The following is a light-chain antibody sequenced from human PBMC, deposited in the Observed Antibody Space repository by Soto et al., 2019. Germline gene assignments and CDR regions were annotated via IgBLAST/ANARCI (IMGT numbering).Light chain of an antibody. Sequence: QSVLSQPTSVSASPGQSITISCSGTSSDVGTYNLVSWYQQYPGKAPRLIIYEVTKRPSGVSNRFSCSKSGHTVSLTISALQPENEADYYCCSYAGRSSSIFGTGTMVTVL. CDR1: SSDVGTYNL. V-gene: IGLV2-23*02. J-gene: IGLJ1*01. CDR3: CSYAGRSSSI. CDR2: EVT.